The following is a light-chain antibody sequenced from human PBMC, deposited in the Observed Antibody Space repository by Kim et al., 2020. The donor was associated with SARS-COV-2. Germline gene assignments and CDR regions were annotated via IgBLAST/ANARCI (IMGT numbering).Light chain of an antibody. Sequence: GQSVTIALTGTSGDVGGYNHVSWHQQHPGKAPKVVIFAVSQRPAGVPDRFSASKSGNTASLTISGLQSEDEADYYCSSYAGTYRLLFGGGTQLTVL. J-gene: IGLJ2*01. V-gene: IGLV2-11*03. CDR2: AVS. CDR3: SSYAGTYRLL. CDR1: SGDVGGYNH.